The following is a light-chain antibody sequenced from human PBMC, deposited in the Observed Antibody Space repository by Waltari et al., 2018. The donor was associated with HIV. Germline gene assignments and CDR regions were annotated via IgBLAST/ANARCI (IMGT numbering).Light chain of an antibody. Sequence: DIQMTQSPSTVSASVGDTVNITCRASQSIGRWLALYQQKPGEDPKLLIYETSTLETGVTSIFSGSGAGTEFTLTVSRLQPEDFATYYCQQYNSHSRTFGQGTRVEIK. J-gene: IGKJ1*01. V-gene: IGKV1-5*03. CDR2: ETS. CDR3: QQYNSHSRT. CDR1: QSIGRW.